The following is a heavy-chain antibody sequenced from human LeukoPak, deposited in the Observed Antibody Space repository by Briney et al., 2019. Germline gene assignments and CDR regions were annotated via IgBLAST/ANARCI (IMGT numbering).Heavy chain of an antibody. J-gene: IGHJ5*02. D-gene: IGHD4-23*01. Sequence: SVKVSCKASGYTFTSYGISWVRQAPGQGLEWMGGIIPIFGTAKYAQKFQGRVTITADESTSTAYMDLSSLRSEDTAVYYCARDRSRTTVAYNWFDPWGQGTLVTVSS. CDR3: ARDRSRTTVAYNWFDP. V-gene: IGHV1-69*13. CDR2: IIPIFGTA. CDR1: GYTFTSYG.